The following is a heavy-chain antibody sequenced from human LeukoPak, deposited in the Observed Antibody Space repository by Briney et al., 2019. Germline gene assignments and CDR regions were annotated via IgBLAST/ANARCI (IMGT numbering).Heavy chain of an antibody. CDR2: IGASGTSK. CDR1: KFIFSEYA. CDR3: AKSPYYDSSGDAFEI. V-gene: IGHV3-23*01. J-gene: IGHJ3*02. Sequence: TGGSLRLSRVASKFIFSEYAMDWVRQAPGKGLEWVAAIGASGTSKYYAASVEGRFTISRDNSKETLYLQMDSLRADDTAVYFCAKSPYYDSSGDAFEIWGQGTLVTVSS. D-gene: IGHD3-22*01.